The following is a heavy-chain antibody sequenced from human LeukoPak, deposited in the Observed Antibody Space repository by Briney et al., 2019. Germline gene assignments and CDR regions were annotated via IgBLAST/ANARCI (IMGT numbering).Heavy chain of an antibody. D-gene: IGHD2-15*01. CDR1: GXTFSSYW. J-gene: IGHJ4*02. CDR2: INQDESET. CDR3: ARARYCSGGSCYFDY. V-gene: IGHV3-7*05. Sequence: GGSLRLSCAVSGXTFSSYWMSWVRQAPGKGLEWVANINQDESETYYVDSVKGRFTISRDSAKNSLYLQMNSLRAEDTAVYYCARARYCSGGSCYFDYWGQGTLVTVSS.